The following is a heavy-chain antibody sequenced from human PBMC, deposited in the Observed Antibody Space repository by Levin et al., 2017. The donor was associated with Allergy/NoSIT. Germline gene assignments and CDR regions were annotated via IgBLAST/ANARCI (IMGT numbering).Heavy chain of an antibody. CDR1: GGSFSGYY. Sequence: PSQTLSLTCAVYGGSFSGYYWSWIRQPPGKGPEWIGEINHSGSTNYNPSLKSRVTISVDTSKNQFSLKLSSVTAADTAVYYCARGSYDIIDYYGMDVWGQGTTVTVSS. CDR3: ARGSYDIIDYYGMDV. CDR2: INHSGST. D-gene: IGHD3-9*01. V-gene: IGHV4-34*01. J-gene: IGHJ6*02.